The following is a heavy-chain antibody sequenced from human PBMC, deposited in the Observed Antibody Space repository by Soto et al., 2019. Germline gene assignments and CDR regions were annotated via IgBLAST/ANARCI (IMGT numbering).Heavy chain of an antibody. Sequence: SETLTLTCTVSGGTIGSYCGSWIRQPPGKGLEWIGYIYYSGSTNYNPSLKSRVTISVDTSKNQFSLKLSSVTAADSAVYYCARRYGSFFDYWGQGTLVTVSS. J-gene: IGHJ4*02. D-gene: IGHD5-18*01. CDR2: IYYSGST. V-gene: IGHV4-59*08. CDR3: ARRYGSFFDY. CDR1: GGTIGSYC.